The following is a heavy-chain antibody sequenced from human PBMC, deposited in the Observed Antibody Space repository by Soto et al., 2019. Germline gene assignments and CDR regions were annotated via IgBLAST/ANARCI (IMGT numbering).Heavy chain of an antibody. V-gene: IGHV3-23*01. Sequence: VQLLESGGGLVQPGGSLRLSCTASGFRFSGYAMHWVRQAPGKGLEWVSCISYSGDTYYADSVRGGFIISRDNSKTTLYRQMNSLRVDDTALYYCTKGDDLQSDYWGQGTRVTVSS. J-gene: IGHJ4*02. D-gene: IGHD2-21*02. CDR3: TKGDDLQSDY. CDR1: GFRFSGYA. CDR2: ISYSGDT.